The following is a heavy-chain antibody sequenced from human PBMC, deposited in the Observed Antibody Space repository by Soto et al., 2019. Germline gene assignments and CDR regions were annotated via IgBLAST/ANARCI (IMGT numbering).Heavy chain of an antibody. Sequence: ASAMVSCKAAGDIFSSHCIYWVRQVPGQGLQRMGIINPGGGRTAYAQKFQGRVTLTRDMSTSTVYMELTSLTYDDTAVYYCARDVSGPGATYVMDVWGQGTTVTVSS. CDR1: GDIFSSHC. D-gene: IGHD2-2*01. CDR3: ARDVSGPGATYVMDV. V-gene: IGHV1-46*01. CDR2: INPGGGRT. J-gene: IGHJ6*02.